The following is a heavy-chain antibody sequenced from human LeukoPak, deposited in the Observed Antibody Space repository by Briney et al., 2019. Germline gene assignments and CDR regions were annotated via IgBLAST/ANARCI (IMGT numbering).Heavy chain of an antibody. CDR1: GGSISSTTYY. Sequence: SETLSLTCTVSGGSISSTTYYWGWIRQPPGKGLEWIGTIYYSGSTYSNPSLKSRVTLSVDTSKNQFSLRLNSMTAADTAVYYCARIFGTSYRSGNCDRWGQGTLVTVSS. CDR2: IYYSGST. D-gene: IGHD3-16*02. J-gene: IGHJ5*02. CDR3: ARIFGTSYRSGNCDR. V-gene: IGHV4-39*07.